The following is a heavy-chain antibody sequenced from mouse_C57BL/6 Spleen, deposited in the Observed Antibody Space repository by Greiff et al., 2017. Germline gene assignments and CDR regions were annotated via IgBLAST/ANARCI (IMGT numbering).Heavy chain of an antibody. CDR1: GYAFSSSW. V-gene: IGHV1-82*01. CDR3: ARRERKNAMDY. Sequence: VQLQQSGPELVKPGASVKISCKASGYAFSSSWMNWVKQRPGKGLEWIGRIYPGDGDTNYNGKFKGKATLTADKSSSTAYMQLSSLTSEDSAVXFCARRERKNAMDYWGQGTSVTVSS. J-gene: IGHJ4*01. CDR2: IYPGDGDT.